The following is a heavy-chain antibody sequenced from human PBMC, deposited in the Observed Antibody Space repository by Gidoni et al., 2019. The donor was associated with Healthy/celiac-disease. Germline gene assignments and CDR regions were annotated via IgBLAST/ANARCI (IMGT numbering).Heavy chain of an antibody. Sequence: QVQLVESGGGVVQPGRSLRLSCAASGFPFSSYAMHWVRQAPGKGLEWVAVISYDGSNKYYADSVKGRFTISRDNSKNTLYLQMNSLRAEDTAVYYCAREFRPGGAPPNYFDYWGQGTLVTVSS. CDR3: AREFRPGGAPPNYFDY. CDR2: ISYDGSNK. CDR1: GFPFSSYA. J-gene: IGHJ4*02. D-gene: IGHD3-10*01. V-gene: IGHV3-30-3*01.